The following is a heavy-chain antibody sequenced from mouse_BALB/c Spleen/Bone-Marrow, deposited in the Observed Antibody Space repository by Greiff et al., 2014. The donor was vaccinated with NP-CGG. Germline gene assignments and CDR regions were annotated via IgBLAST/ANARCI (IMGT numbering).Heavy chain of an antibody. CDR2: IYPGNSDT. CDR1: GYSFTSYW. J-gene: IGHJ4*01. CDR3: TYGYDYYAMDY. D-gene: IGHD2-2*01. V-gene: IGHV1-5*01. Sequence: VQLQQSGTVLARPGASVKMSCKASGYSFTSYWMHWVKQRPGQGLEWIGAIYPGNSDTSYNQKFKGKAKLTAVTSASTAYMELSSLTNEDSAVYYCTYGYDYYAMDYWGQGTSVTVYS.